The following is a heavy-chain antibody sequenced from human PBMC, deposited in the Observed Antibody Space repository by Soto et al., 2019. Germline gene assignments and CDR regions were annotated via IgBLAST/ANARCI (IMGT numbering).Heavy chain of an antibody. CDR1: GGSISSGGCC. Sequence: QVQLQESGPGLVKPSQTLSLTCTVSGGSISSGGCCWSWIRQHPGKGLEWIGYIYSSGSTYYNPSLKSRVTIPVDTSKNQFSLKLSSVTAADTAVYYCAREPWMGDYRMDVWGQGTTVTVSS. V-gene: IGHV4-31*03. CDR3: AREPWMGDYRMDV. J-gene: IGHJ6*02. CDR2: IYSSGST. D-gene: IGHD3-16*01.